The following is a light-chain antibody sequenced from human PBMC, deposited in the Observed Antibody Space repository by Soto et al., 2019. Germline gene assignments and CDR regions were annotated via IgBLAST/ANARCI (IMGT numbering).Light chain of an antibody. V-gene: IGKV3-15*01. CDR1: QGVSSN. Sequence: EIVMTQSPATLSVSPGERATLSCRASQGVSSNLAWYQQKPGQAPRLLIYGASTRATGIQARFSGTGSGTEYTLTISSLQSEDFAVYYCQEDNNWPPWTFGQGTKVEIK. J-gene: IGKJ1*01. CDR2: GAS. CDR3: QEDNNWPPWT.